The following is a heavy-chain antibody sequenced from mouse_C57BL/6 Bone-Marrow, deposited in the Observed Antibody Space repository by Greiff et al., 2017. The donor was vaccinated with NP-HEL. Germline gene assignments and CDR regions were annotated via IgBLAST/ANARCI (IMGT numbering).Heavy chain of an antibody. V-gene: IGHV1-55*01. CDR1: GYTFTSYW. Sequence: QVQLLQPGAELVKPGASVKLSCKASGYTFTSYWITWVKQRPGQGLEWIGDINPGSGSTNYNEKFKSKATLTVDTSSSPAYMQLISLTSEDSAVYYCARVVADWYFGGWGTGATGTVSS. CDR2: INPGSGST. J-gene: IGHJ1*03. D-gene: IGHD1-1*01. CDR3: ARVVADWYFGG.